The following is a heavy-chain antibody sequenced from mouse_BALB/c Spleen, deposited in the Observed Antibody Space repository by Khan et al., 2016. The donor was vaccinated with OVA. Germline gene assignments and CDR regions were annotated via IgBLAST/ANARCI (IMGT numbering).Heavy chain of an antibody. J-gene: IGHJ3*01. CDR1: GYTFTHYW. D-gene: IGHD1-1*01. CDR3: TRHGSSYNWFGY. Sequence: QVQLKQSGAELAKPGASVKMSCKASGYTFTHYWMHWVKQRPGQGLEWIGYIDPTTGYTEYNQKFKDKATLTADKSSSTAYMQLSSLTSEDSAVYYCTRHGSSYNWFGYWGQGTLVTVSA. V-gene: IGHV1-7*01. CDR2: IDPTTGYT.